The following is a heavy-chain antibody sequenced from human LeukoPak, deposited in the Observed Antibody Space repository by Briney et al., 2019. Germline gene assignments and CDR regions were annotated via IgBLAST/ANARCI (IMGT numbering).Heavy chain of an antibody. D-gene: IGHD2-15*01. CDR3: AKDFGYEWDIVVVVAATPGALDY. CDR1: GFTFSSYA. Sequence: PGGSLRLSCAASGFTFSSYAMSWVRQAPGKGLEWVSGISGSGGSTYYADSVKGRFTISRDNSKNTPYVQMNSLRSEDTVVYYCAKDFGYEWDIVVVVAATPGALDYWGQGTLVTVSS. CDR2: ISGSGGST. J-gene: IGHJ4*02. V-gene: IGHV3-23*01.